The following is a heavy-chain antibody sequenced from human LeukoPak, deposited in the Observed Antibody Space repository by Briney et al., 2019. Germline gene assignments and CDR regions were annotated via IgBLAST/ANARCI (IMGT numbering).Heavy chain of an antibody. Sequence: PVRSLRLSCAASGFTVSSYAMHWVRQAPGKGREWVAVIWYDGSNIYYVDSVKGRFTISRDNSKNTLYLQMDSLRAEDTAVYYCARASYSASSADFDYWGQGTLVTASS. V-gene: IGHV3-33*01. CDR3: ARASYSASSADFDY. J-gene: IGHJ4*02. CDR2: IWYDGSNI. D-gene: IGHD6-6*01. CDR1: GFTVSSYA.